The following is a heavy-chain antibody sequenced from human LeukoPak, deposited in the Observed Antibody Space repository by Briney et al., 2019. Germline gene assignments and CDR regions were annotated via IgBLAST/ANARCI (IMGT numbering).Heavy chain of an antibody. V-gene: IGHV3-53*01. J-gene: IGHJ4*02. CDR1: GFTVSSNY. D-gene: IGHD5-18*01. Sequence: TGGSLRLSCAASGFTVSSNYMSWIRQAPGKGLEWVSIIYRDGSTYYADSVKGRFTISRDNSENTLYLQMNSLRTEDTAFYYCARAGGYGCGYDWGQGTLVTVSS. CDR3: ARAGGYGCGYD. CDR2: IYRDGST.